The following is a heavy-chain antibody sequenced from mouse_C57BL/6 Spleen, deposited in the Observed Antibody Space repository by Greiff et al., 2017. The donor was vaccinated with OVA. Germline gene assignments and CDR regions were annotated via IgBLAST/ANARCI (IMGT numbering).Heavy chain of an antibody. Sequence: VQLQQSDAELAKPGASVKISCKVSGYTFTDHTIHWMKQRPEQGLEWIGYIYPRDGSTKYNEKFKGKATLTADKSSSTAYMQLNSLTSEDSAVYFCARGRIYYDYDGAMDYWGQGTSVTVSS. D-gene: IGHD2-4*01. V-gene: IGHV1-78*01. CDR3: ARGRIYYDYDGAMDY. CDR1: GYTFTDHT. J-gene: IGHJ4*01. CDR2: IYPRDGST.